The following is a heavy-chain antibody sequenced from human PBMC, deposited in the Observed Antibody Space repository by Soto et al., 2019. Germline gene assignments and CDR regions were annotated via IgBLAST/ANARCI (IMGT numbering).Heavy chain of an antibody. CDR3: AKDSWYFDL. D-gene: IGHD6-13*01. CDR2: IDTSGHST. Sequence: GGSLRLSSEASGFVFTNFWMHWVRHVPGKGLVWVARIDTSGHSTNYAESVKGRFTISRDNAKNTVSLQMNSLRVEDTGVYYCAKDSWYFDLWSQGSQVPVSS. J-gene: IGHJ4*02. V-gene: IGHV3-74*01. CDR1: GFVFTNFW.